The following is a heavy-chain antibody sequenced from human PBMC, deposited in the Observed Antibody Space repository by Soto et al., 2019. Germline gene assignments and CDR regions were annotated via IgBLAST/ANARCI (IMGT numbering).Heavy chain of an antibody. CDR1: GGSISSYY. V-gene: IGHV4-59*01. CDR2: IYYSGST. Sequence: SETLSLTCTVSGGSISSYYWSWIRQPPGKGLEWIGYIYYSGSTNYNPSLKSRVTISVDTSKNQFSLKLSSVTAADTAVYYCARESLTYYYDSSGYYYYYYMDVWGKGTTVTVSS. D-gene: IGHD3-22*01. CDR3: ARESLTYYYDSSGYYYYYYMDV. J-gene: IGHJ6*03.